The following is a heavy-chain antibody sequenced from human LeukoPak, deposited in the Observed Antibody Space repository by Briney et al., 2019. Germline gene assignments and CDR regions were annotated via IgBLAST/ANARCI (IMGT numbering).Heavy chain of an antibody. J-gene: IGHJ4*02. Sequence: GGSLRLSCAASGFTFSNYAMHWVRQAPGKGLEWVAVISYDGSNKYYADSVKGRFTISRDNSKNTLYLQMNSLRAEDTAVYYCARGGYYYDSSGYYADYWGQGTLVTVSS. CDR3: ARGGYYYDSSGYYADY. V-gene: IGHV3-30*04. CDR1: GFTFSNYA. D-gene: IGHD3-22*01. CDR2: ISYDGSNK.